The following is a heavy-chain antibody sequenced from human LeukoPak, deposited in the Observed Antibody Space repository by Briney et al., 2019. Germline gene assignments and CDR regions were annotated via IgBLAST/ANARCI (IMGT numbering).Heavy chain of an antibody. Sequence: SETLSLTCTVSGGSISSGTYYWGWIRQPPGKGLEWIGSIYHSGSTYYNPSLKSRVTISVDTSKNQFSLKLSSVTAADTAVYYCARAGVGYAFDIWGQGTMVTVSS. CDR3: ARAGVGYAFDI. D-gene: IGHD1-14*01. V-gene: IGHV4-39*07. CDR2: IYHSGST. CDR1: GGSISSGTYY. J-gene: IGHJ3*02.